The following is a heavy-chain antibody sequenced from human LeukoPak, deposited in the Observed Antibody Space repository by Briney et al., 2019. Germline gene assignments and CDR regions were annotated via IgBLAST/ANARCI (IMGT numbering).Heavy chain of an antibody. CDR3: ARVVSSSSWGFDY. J-gene: IGHJ4*02. D-gene: IGHD6-13*01. CDR2: IYYSGST. Sequence: SETLSLTCTVSGGSISSSSYYWGWIRQPPGKGLEWIGSIYYSGSTYYNPSLKSRVTISVDTSKNQFSLKLSSVTAADTAVYYCARVVSSSSWGFDYWGQGTLVTVSS. V-gene: IGHV4-39*07. CDR1: GGSISSSSYY.